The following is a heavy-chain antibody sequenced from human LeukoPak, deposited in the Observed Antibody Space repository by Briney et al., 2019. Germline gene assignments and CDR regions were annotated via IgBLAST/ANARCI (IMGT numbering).Heavy chain of an antibody. CDR3: ARTTSLTASGYDY. CDR2: INPNTGDR. J-gene: IGHJ4*02. Sequence: AASLKVSCKASGYTFTNYHINWVRQAPGQGLEWMGWINPNTGDRGYAQKFQGRVSITSDTSISTAYMELGSPRSEDTAVCFCARTTSLTASGYDYWGQGTLVTVSS. CDR1: GYTFTNYH. D-gene: IGHD4-17*01. V-gene: IGHV1-8*03.